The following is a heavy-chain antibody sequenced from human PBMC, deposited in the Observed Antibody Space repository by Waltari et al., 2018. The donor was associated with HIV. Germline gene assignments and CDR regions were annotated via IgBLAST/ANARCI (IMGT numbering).Heavy chain of an antibody. V-gene: IGHV1-24*01. D-gene: IGHD6-19*01. Sequence: QVQLVQSGAEVKKPGASVKVSCKVSGYTLTELSIHWVGQAPGKGLEWMGGFDPEDGKTIDAGKLQGRFTMTEDTSTDTAYMELSSLRSEDTAVYYCARDRDSSGWLIFDTWGQGTLVTVSS. CDR2: FDPEDGKT. CDR3: ARDRDSSGWLIFDT. J-gene: IGHJ4*02. CDR1: GYTLTELS.